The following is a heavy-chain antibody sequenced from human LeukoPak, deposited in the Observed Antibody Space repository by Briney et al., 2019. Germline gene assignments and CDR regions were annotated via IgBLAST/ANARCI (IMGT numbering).Heavy chain of an antibody. CDR3: ARNSGSSRGYYYYYYMDV. J-gene: IGHJ6*03. CDR1: RFTFSSYA. CDR2: ISGSGGST. V-gene: IGHV3-23*01. D-gene: IGHD1-26*01. Sequence: GGSLRLSCAASRFTFSSYAMSWVRQAPGKGLEWVSAISGSGGSTYYADSVKGRFTISRDNSKNTLYLQMNSLRAEDTAVYYCARNSGSSRGYYYYYYMDVWGKGTTVTVSS.